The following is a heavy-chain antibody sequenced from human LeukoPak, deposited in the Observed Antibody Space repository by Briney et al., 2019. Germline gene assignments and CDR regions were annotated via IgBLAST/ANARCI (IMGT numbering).Heavy chain of an antibody. Sequence: GASVKVSCKASGYTFTGYYMHWVRQAPGQGLEWMGWINPNSGGTNYAQKFQGRVTMTRDTSISTAYMELSRLRSDDTAVYYCARVSIAVAGTWFDPWGQGTLVTVSS. J-gene: IGHJ5*02. CDR2: INPNSGGT. CDR3: ARVSIAVAGTWFDP. V-gene: IGHV1-2*02. CDR1: GYTFTGYY. D-gene: IGHD6-19*01.